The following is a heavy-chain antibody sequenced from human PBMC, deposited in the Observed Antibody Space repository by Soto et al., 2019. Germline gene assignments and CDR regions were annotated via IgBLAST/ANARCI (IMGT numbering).Heavy chain of an antibody. Sequence: LGESLKISCKGSGYSFTSYWIGWVRQMPGKGLEWMGIIYPGDSDTRYSPSFQGQVTISADKSISTAYLQWSSLKASDTAMYYCARQGDIVVVPAAIDYYYGMDVWGQGTTVTVSS. CDR3: ARQGDIVVVPAAIDYYYGMDV. D-gene: IGHD2-2*02. CDR1: GYSFTSYW. J-gene: IGHJ6*02. CDR2: IYPGDSDT. V-gene: IGHV5-51*01.